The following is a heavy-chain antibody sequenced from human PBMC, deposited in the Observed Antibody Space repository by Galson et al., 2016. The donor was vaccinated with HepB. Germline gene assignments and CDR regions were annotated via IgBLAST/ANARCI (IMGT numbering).Heavy chain of an antibody. CDR1: GDSVSSNSAG. D-gene: IGHD7-27*01. CDR2: TFYRSNWQN. CDR3: ARSYLLGRGFGW. J-gene: IGHJ4*02. Sequence: CAISGDSVSSNSAGWNWIRQSPSRGLGWLGRTFYRSNWQNDYAESVKSRITINPDTSKNQFPLQLNSVTPEDTAVYYCARSYLLGRGFGWWGQGTLVTVSS. V-gene: IGHV6-1*01.